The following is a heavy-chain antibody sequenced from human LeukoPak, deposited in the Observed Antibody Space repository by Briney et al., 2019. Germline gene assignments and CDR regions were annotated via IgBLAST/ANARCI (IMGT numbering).Heavy chain of an antibody. CDR2: ISYDGSNK. Sequence: GGSLRLSCAASGFTFSSYGMHWVRQAPGKGLEWVAVISYDGSNKYYADSVKGRFTISRDNSKNTLYLQMNSLRAEDTAVYYCARRDILTGYVDYWGQGTLVTVSS. J-gene: IGHJ4*02. D-gene: IGHD3-9*01. CDR1: GFTFSSYG. V-gene: IGHV3-30*03. CDR3: ARRDILTGYVDY.